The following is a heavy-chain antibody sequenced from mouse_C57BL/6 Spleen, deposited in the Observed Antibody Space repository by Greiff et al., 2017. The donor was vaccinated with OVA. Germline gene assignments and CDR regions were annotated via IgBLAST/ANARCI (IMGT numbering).Heavy chain of an antibody. Sequence: VKLVESGPELVKPGASVKISCKASGYAFSSSWMNWVKQRPGKGLEWIGRIYPGDGDTNYNGKFKGKATLTADKSSSTAYMQLSSLTSEDSAVYFCARRTTVVADYFDYWGQGTTLTVSS. V-gene: IGHV1-82*01. D-gene: IGHD1-1*01. CDR1: GYAFSSSW. CDR3: ARRTTVVADYFDY. CDR2: IYPGDGDT. J-gene: IGHJ2*01.